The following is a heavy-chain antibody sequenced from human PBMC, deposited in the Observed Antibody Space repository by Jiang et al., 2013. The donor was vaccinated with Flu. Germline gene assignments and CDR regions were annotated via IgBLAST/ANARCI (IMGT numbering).Heavy chain of an antibody. CDR2: ISYDGSNK. D-gene: IGHD3-10*01. CDR3: AKGSGITMVRGVIGSYGMDV. Sequence: AVISYDGSNKYYADSVKGRFTISRDNSKNTLYLQMNSLRAEDTAVYYCAKGSGITMVRGVIGSYGMDVWGQGTTVTVSS. J-gene: IGHJ6*02. V-gene: IGHV3-30*18.